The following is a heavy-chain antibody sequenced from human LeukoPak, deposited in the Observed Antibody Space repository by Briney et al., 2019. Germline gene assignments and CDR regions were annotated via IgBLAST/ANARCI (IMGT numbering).Heavy chain of an antibody. D-gene: IGHD4-11*01. CDR1: GFTFGDYA. V-gene: IGHV3-49*03. Sequence: GGSLRLSCTASGFTFGDYAMSWFRQAPGKGLEWVGFIRSKAYGGTTEYAASVKGRFTISRDDYKGIAYLQMNSLKTEDTAVYYCTREVDYRFDYWGQGTLVTVSS. J-gene: IGHJ4*02. CDR2: IRSKAYGGTT. CDR3: TREVDYRFDY.